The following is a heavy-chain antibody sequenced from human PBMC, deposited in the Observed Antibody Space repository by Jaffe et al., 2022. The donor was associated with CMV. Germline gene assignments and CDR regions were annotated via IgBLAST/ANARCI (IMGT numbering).Heavy chain of an antibody. CDR2: ISSSSSTI. V-gene: IGHV3-48*02. D-gene: IGHD3-22*01. J-gene: IGHJ6*02. CDR1: GFTFSSYS. CDR3: ARRPGSSGYYHSPYYYYGMDV. Sequence: EVQLVESGGGLVQPGGSLRLSCAASGFTFSSYSMNWVRQAPGKGLEWVSYISSSSSTIYYADSVKGRFTISRDNAKNSLYLQMNSLRDEDTAVYYCARRPGSSGYYHSPYYYYGMDVWGQGTTVTVSS.